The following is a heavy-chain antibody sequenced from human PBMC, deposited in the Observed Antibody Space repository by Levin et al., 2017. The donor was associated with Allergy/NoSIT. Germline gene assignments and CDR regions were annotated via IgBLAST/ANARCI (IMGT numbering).Heavy chain of an antibody. CDR3: ARGEYYYGSGNWFDP. CDR1: GGSVSVSSGTYY. V-gene: IGHV4-61*01. Sequence: SCTVSGGSVSVSSGTYYWNWIRQPPGKGLEWIGYIYSSGRTKYNPSLKSRVTISVDTSKNQFSLKLSSVTAADTAVYFCARGEYYYGSGNWFDPWGQGTLVTVSS. D-gene: IGHD3-10*01. J-gene: IGHJ5*02. CDR2: IYSSGRT.